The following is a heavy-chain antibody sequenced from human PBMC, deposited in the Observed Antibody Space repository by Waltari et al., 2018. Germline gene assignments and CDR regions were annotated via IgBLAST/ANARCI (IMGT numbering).Heavy chain of an antibody. D-gene: IGHD1-1*01. CDR3: ARGEQGFDY. CDR2: IIRSLGTA. J-gene: IGHJ4*02. V-gene: IGHV1-69*08. CDR1: GGTFSSYA. Sequence: QVQLVQSGAEVKKPGSSVKVSCKASGGTFSSYAISWVRQAPGQGLEWMGRIIRSLGTANYAQKVEGRVTITADKSTSTAYMERSSLRSEDTAVYYCARGEQGFDYWGQGTLVTVSS.